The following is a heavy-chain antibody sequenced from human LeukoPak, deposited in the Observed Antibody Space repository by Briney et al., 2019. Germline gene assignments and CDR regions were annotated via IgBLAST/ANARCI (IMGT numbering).Heavy chain of an antibody. J-gene: IGHJ4*02. V-gene: IGHV3-7*01. Sequence: PGGSLRLSCAASGFTFSSYWMSWVRQAPGKGLEWVANIKQGGSEKYYVGSVKGRFTISRDNAKNSLYLQMDSLRAEDTAVYYCARDIRGYSYGSLDYWGQGTLVTVSS. D-gene: IGHD5-18*01. CDR1: GFTFSSYW. CDR3: ARDIRGYSYGSLDY. CDR2: IKQGGSEK.